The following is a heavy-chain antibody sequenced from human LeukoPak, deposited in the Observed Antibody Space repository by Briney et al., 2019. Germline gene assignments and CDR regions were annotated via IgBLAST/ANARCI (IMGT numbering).Heavy chain of an antibody. V-gene: IGHV4-59*12. CDR1: GGSISSYY. CDR3: ARDPGGYSSFDY. D-gene: IGHD4-11*01. CDR2: IYYSGST. J-gene: IGHJ4*02. Sequence: KPSETLSLTYTVSGGSISSYYWSWIRQPPGKGLEWIGYIYYSGSTNYNPSLKSRVTISVDTSKKQVSLKLSSVTAADTAVYYCARDPGGYSSFDYWGQGTLVTVSS.